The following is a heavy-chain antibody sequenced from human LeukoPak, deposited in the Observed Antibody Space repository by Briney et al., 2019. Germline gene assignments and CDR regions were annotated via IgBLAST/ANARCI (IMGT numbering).Heavy chain of an antibody. J-gene: IGHJ4*02. CDR1: GYTFTSYG. V-gene: IGHV1-18*01. CDR2: INAYTGNT. D-gene: IGHD3-22*01. CDR3: ARAHPEYYDSSGYNPLDF. Sequence: GASVKVSCKASGYTFTSYGISWVRQAPGQGLEWMGWINAYTGNTNYAQKLQGRVTMTTDTSTSTAYMELRSLRSDDTAVYYCARAHPEYYDSSGYNPLDFWGQGTLVTVSS.